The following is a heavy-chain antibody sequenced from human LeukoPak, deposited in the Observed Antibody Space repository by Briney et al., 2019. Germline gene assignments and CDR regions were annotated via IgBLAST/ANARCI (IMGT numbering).Heavy chain of an antibody. J-gene: IGHJ4*02. V-gene: IGHV4-59*01. D-gene: IGHD2-2*01. CDR2: IYYSGST. Sequence: SETLSLTCTVSGGSISSYYWSWIRRPPGKGLEWIGYIYYSGSTNYNPSLKSRVTISVDTSKNQFSLKLSSVTAADTAVYYCARGGGLYCCSTSCSIDYWGQGTLVTVSS. CDR3: ARGGGLYCCSTSCSIDY. CDR1: GGSISSYY.